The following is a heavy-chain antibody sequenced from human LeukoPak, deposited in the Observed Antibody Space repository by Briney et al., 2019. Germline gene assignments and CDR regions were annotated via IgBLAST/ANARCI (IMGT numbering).Heavy chain of an antibody. CDR2: ISDHNGNT. D-gene: IGHD4-11*01. Sequence: ASVKVSRKASGYIFTSYGIIWVRQAPGQGLQWMGWISDHNGNTNYAQKLQGRVTMTTDTSTSTVYMELRSLRSDDTAVYYCARAQTTLLLDYWGQGTLVTVSS. V-gene: IGHV1-18*01. J-gene: IGHJ4*02. CDR1: GYIFTSYG. CDR3: ARAQTTLLLDY.